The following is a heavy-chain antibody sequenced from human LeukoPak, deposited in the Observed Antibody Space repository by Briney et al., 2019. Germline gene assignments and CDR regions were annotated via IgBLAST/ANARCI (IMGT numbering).Heavy chain of an antibody. V-gene: IGHV3-7*03. CDR2: IKQDGSEK. CDR3: AKGSPLNWFDP. Sequence: PGGSLRLSCAASGFTFSSYWMSWVRQAPGKGLEWVANIKQDGSEKYYVDSVKGRFTISRDNAKNSLYLQMNSLRAEDTAVYYCAKGSPLNWFDPWGQGTLVTVSS. J-gene: IGHJ5*02. CDR1: GFTFSSYW.